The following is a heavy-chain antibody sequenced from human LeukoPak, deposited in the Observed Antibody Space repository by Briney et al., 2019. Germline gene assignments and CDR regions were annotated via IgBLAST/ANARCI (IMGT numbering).Heavy chain of an antibody. J-gene: IGHJ6*02. CDR2: FDPEDGET. CDR3: ATAALCQRYYYGSGAFLGMDV. Sequence: ASVKVSCKVSGYTLTELSMHWVRQAPGKELEWMGGFDPEDGETIYAQKFQGRVTMTEDTSTDTAYMELSSLRSEDTAVYYCATAALCQRYYYGSGAFLGMDVWGQGNTVTVSS. D-gene: IGHD3-10*01. V-gene: IGHV1-24*01. CDR1: GYTLTELS.